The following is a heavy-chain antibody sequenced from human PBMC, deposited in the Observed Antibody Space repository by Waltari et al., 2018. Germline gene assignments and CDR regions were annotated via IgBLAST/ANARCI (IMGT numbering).Heavy chain of an antibody. CDR1: GYTFTSYA. Sequence: QVQLVQSGAEVKKPGASVKVSCKASGYTFTSYAMHWVRQAPGQRLEWMGWINAGNGNTKYSQKFQGRVTITRDTSASTAYMELSSLRSEDTAVYYCARVYVSSGRGDYWGQGTLVTVSS. V-gene: IGHV1-3*01. CDR3: ARVYVSSGRGDY. D-gene: IGHD3-22*01. J-gene: IGHJ4*02. CDR2: INAGNGNT.